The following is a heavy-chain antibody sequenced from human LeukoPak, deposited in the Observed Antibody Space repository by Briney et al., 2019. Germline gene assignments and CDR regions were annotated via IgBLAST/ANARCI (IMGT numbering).Heavy chain of an antibody. D-gene: IGHD2-21*02. CDR3: ARSLPCPCGGDCWGAFDL. J-gene: IGHJ3*01. V-gene: IGHV4-34*01. CDR2: ITHSGST. Sequence: KPSETLSLTCAVYGGSFSCYYWSWIRQPPGKGLEEIGEITHSGSTNYNPSLKSRVTISVDTSKNQFSLKLNSVTTADTGVYYCARSLPCPCGGDCWGAFDLWGQGTLVPVSS. CDR1: GGSFSCYY.